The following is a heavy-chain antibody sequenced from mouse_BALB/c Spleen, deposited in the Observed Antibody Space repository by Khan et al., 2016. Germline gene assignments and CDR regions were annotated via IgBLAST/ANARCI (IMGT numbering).Heavy chain of an antibody. CDR2: INPGSGGT. J-gene: IGHJ4*01. Sequence: VQLQESGAELVRPGTSVKVSCKASGYAITNYLIEWVKQRPGQGLEWIGVINPGSGGTNYTEKFKGMATLTADKSSSTAHMKLSILTSDDSAVYCCGKRYDHARDFWGKGTFVNVFS. CDR1: GYAITNYL. D-gene: IGHD2-14*01. CDR3: GKRYDHARDF. V-gene: IGHV1-54*01.